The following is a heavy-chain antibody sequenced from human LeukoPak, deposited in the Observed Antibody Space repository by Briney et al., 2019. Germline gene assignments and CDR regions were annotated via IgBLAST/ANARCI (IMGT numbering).Heavy chain of an antibody. CDR1: GFTFSSYG. D-gene: IGHD5-24*01. Sequence: GRSLRLSCAASGFTFSSYGMHWVRQAPGKGLEWVAVISYDGSNKYYADSVKGRFTISRDNSKNTPYLQMNSLRAEDTAVYYCAKDQGRDGYTFDYWGQGTLVTVSS. J-gene: IGHJ4*02. CDR3: AKDQGRDGYTFDY. CDR2: ISYDGSNK. V-gene: IGHV3-30*18.